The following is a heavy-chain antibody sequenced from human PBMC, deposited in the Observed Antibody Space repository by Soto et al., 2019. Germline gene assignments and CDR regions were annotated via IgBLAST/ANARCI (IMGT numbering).Heavy chain of an antibody. Sequence: SETLSLTCAVYGGSFSGYYWSWIRQPPGKGLEWIGEINHSGSTNYNPSLKSRVTISVDTSKNQFSLKLSSVTAADTAVYYCASVGESSSPPDYWGQGTLVTVSS. J-gene: IGHJ4*02. CDR3: ASVGESSSPPDY. CDR2: INHSGST. CDR1: GGSFSGYY. D-gene: IGHD6-6*01. V-gene: IGHV4-34*01.